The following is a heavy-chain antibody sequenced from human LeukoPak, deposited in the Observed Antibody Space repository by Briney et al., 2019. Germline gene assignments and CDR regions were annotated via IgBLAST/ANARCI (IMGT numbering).Heavy chain of an antibody. V-gene: IGHV4-59*01. J-gene: IGHJ3*02. CDR2: IHYSGST. CDR3: ARSSSGWTHGAFEI. Sequence: SETLSLTCTVSGGSIRNYHWSWIRQPPGKGLEWIGYIHYSGSTNYNPSLKSRVTISVDTSKNQFSLKLSSVTAADTAVYYCARSSSGWTHGAFEIWGQGTMLTVSS. CDR1: GGSIRNYH. D-gene: IGHD6-19*01.